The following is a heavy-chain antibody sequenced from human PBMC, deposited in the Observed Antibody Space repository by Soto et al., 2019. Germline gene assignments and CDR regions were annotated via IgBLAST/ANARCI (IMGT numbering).Heavy chain of an antibody. J-gene: IGHJ4*02. V-gene: IGHV6-1*01. CDR2: TSYRSKWYN. D-gene: IGHD3-16*01. CDR1: GDSVSSNSAA. Sequence: PSQTLSLTCDISGDSVSSNSAAWNWIRQSPSRGLEWLGRTSYRSKWYNDYAVSVKSRITINPDTSKNQFSLQLNSVTPADTALYSGASPDRSSLGFVNWGQGTLDTVSS. CDR3: ASPDRSSLGFVN.